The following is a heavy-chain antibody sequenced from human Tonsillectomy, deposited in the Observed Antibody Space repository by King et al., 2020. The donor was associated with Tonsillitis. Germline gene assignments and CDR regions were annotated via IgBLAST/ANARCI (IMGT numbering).Heavy chain of an antibody. CDR3: AKGAQGMDV. Sequence: WVRQAPGKGLEWVACISYDGSSEYYADSVRGRFTISRDNSKNTLYLQMNSLRAEDTAVYYCAKGAQGMDVWGQGTTVTVSS. CDR2: ISYDGSSE. J-gene: IGHJ6*02. V-gene: IGHV3-30*18.